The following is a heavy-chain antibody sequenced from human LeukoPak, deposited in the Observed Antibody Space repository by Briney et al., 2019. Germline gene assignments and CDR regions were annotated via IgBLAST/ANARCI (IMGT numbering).Heavy chain of an antibody. CDR1: GGSISSYY. Sequence: PSETLSLTCTVSGGSISSYYWSWIRQPPGKGLEWIGYIYYSGSTNYNPSLKSRVTISVDTSKNQFSLKLSSVTAADTAVYYCARGVVTTNLDYFDYWGQGTLVTVSS. CDR3: ARGVVTTNLDYFDY. D-gene: IGHD5-12*01. V-gene: IGHV4-59*01. CDR2: IYYSGST. J-gene: IGHJ4*02.